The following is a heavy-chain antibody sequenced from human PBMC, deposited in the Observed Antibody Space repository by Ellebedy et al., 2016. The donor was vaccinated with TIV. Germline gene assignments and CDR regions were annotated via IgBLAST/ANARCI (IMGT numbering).Heavy chain of an antibody. CDR1: GFTFSNYA. CDR2: ISGSSGST. CDR3: AKDGSLRYFDWFGDY. Sequence: GESLKISCAASGFTFSNYAMSWVRQAPGKGLEWVSVISGSSGSTYYADSVKGRFTISRDNSKNTLYLQMNSLRAEDTAVYYCAKDGSLRYFDWFGDYWGQGTLVTVSS. V-gene: IGHV3-23*01. D-gene: IGHD3-9*01. J-gene: IGHJ4*02.